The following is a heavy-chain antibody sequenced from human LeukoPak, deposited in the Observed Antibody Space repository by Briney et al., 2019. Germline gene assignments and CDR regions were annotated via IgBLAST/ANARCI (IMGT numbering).Heavy chain of an antibody. Sequence: PGGSLRLSCTASGFTFGDYAMTWVRQAPGNGLEWVGFIRSKVYGGTPEYAASVKGRFTISRDDSQGIAYLQMNSLKTEDTAVYYCTRDQTPYYWGQGTLVTVSS. CDR1: GFTFGDYA. J-gene: IGHJ4*02. V-gene: IGHV3-49*04. CDR2: IRSKVYGGTP. CDR3: TRDQTPYY.